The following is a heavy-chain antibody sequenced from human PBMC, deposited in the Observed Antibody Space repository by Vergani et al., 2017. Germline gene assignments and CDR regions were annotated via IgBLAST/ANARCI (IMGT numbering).Heavy chain of an antibody. Sequence: EVQLVESGGGLVQPGRSLRLSCAASGFTFSSYWMHWVRQAPGKGLVWVSRINSDGSSTSYADSVKGRFTISRDNAKNTLYLQMNSLRAEDTAVYYCARAYYYGSGSLPDFDYWGQGTLVTVSS. V-gene: IGHV3-74*02. D-gene: IGHD3-10*01. J-gene: IGHJ4*02. CDR1: GFTFSSYW. CDR2: INSDGSST. CDR3: ARAYYYGSGSLPDFDY.